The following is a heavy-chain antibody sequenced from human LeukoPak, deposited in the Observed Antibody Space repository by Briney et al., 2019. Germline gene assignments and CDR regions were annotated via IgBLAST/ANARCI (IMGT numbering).Heavy chain of an antibody. CDR2: IYYSGST. Sequence: LETLSLTCTVSGGSISSYYWSWIRQPPGKGLEWIGYIYYSGSTNYNPSLKSRVTISVDTSKNQFSLKLSSVTAADTAVYYCARVDIRTAFFDYWGQGTLVTVSS. CDR3: ARVDIRTAFFDY. D-gene: IGHD5-12*01. J-gene: IGHJ4*02. V-gene: IGHV4-59*01. CDR1: GGSISSYY.